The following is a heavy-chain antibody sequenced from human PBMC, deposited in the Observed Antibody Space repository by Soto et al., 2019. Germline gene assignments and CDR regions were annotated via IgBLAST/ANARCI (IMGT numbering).Heavy chain of an antibody. D-gene: IGHD2-2*01. CDR1: GFTFSGSS. V-gene: IGHV1-58*02. CDR3: ARSQGSSTSLEIYYYYYYGMDV. CDR2: IVVGSGNT. J-gene: IGHJ6*02. Sequence: SVKVSCKASGFTFSGSSIQWVRQTPGQRLEWVGWIVVGSGNTNYAQKFQERVTITRDMSTTTAYMELSSLRSEDTAVYYCARSQGSSTSLEIYYYYYYGMDVWGQGTTVTVSS.